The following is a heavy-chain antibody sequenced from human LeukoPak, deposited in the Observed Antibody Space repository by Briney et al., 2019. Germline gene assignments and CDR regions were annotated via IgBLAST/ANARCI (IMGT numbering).Heavy chain of an antibody. Sequence: SGGSLRLSCAASGFTFSSYWMSWVRQAPGKGLEWVANIKQDGSEKYYVDSVKGRFTISRDNAKNSLYLQMNSPRAEDTAVYYCASPISVPYYFDYWGQGTLVTVSS. D-gene: IGHD2-2*01. CDR1: GFTFSSYW. J-gene: IGHJ4*02. CDR3: ASPISVPYYFDY. CDR2: IKQDGSEK. V-gene: IGHV3-7*01.